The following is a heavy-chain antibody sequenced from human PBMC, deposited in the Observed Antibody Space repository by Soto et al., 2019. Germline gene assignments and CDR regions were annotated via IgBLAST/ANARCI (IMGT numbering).Heavy chain of an antibody. D-gene: IGHD5-18*01. J-gene: IGHJ6*02. CDR2: IIPIFGTA. CDR3: ARDQASYGYYYYGMDV. Sequence: SVKVSCKASGGTFSSYSISWVRQAPGQGLEWMGGIIPIFGTANYAQKFQGRVTITADKSTSTAYMELSSLRSEDTAVYYCARDQASYGYYYYGMDVWGQGTTVTVSS. V-gene: IGHV1-69*06. CDR1: GGTFSSYS.